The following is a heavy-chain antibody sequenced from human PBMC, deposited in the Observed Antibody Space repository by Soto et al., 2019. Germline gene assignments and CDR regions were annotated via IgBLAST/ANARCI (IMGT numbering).Heavy chain of an antibody. V-gene: IGHV3-15*07. CDR1: GLTVTNAW. Sequence: GGSLRLSCAASGLTVTNAWMNWVRQAPGEGLEWVGRIKTTTDGGTPDYAAPVKGRFTISTDDSKNTLYLQMNNLITEDTATYYCTISGYWGQGAQVTVSS. CDR3: TISGY. J-gene: IGHJ4*02. CDR2: IKTTTDGGTP. D-gene: IGHD3-10*01.